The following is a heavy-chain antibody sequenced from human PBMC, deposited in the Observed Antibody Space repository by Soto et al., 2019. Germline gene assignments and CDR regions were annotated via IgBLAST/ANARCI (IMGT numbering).Heavy chain of an antibody. CDR2: ISGSGGST. CDR3: AKDTPIDDFWSGYTTNTYYGMDV. V-gene: IGHV3-23*01. D-gene: IGHD3-3*01. J-gene: IGHJ6*02. CDR1: GFTFSSYA. Sequence: EVQLLESGGGLVQPGGSLRLSCAASGFTFSSYAMSWVRQAPGKGLEWVSAISGSGGSTYYADSVNGRFTISRDNSKNTLYLQMNSLRAEDTAVYYCAKDTPIDDFWSGYTTNTYYGMDVWGQGTTVTVSS.